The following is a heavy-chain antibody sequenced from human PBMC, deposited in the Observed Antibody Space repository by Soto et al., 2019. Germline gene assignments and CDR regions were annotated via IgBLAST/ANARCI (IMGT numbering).Heavy chain of an antibody. V-gene: IGHV4-30-4*01. CDR1: GGSISSGDYY. D-gene: IGHD3-9*01. Sequence: SETLSLTCTVSGGSISSGDYYWSWIRQPPGKGLEWIGYIYYSGSTYYNPSLKSRVTISVDTSKNQFSLKLSSVTAADTAVYCCARVGNDILTGSLDYWGQGTLVTVSS. J-gene: IGHJ4*02. CDR2: IYYSGST. CDR3: ARVGNDILTGSLDY.